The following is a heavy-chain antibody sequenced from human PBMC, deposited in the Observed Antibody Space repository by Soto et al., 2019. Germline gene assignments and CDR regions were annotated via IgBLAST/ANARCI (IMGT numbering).Heavy chain of an antibody. Sequence: QEQLVQSGAAVKEPGASVKVSCKASGYTFINYYIHWVRQAPGQGLEWMAIINPMGGSTNYAQEFQGRVTLTSDTSTSTVYIELSSLRFEDTALFYCARDLAAGDLWGQGTLVTVSS. V-gene: IGHV1-46*01. CDR1: GYTFINYY. D-gene: IGHD6-13*01. J-gene: IGHJ5*02. CDR3: ARDLAAGDL. CDR2: INPMGGST.